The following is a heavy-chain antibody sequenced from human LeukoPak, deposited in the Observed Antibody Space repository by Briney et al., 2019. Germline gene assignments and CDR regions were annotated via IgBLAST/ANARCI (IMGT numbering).Heavy chain of an antibody. CDR1: GGSFSGYY. J-gene: IGHJ4*02. Sequence: SETLSLTCAVYGGSFSGYYWSWIRQPPGKGLEWIREINHSGSTNYNPSLKSRVTISVDTSKNQFSLKLSSVTAADTAVYYCARGRGYSYGPQTSGQDLGYWGQGTLVTVSS. CDR2: INHSGST. V-gene: IGHV4-34*01. D-gene: IGHD5-18*01. CDR3: ARGRGYSYGPQTSGQDLGY.